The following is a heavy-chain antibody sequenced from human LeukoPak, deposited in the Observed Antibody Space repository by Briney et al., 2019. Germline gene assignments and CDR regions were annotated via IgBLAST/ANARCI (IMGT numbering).Heavy chain of an antibody. CDR1: GYSFTNYW. D-gene: IGHD4-17*01. V-gene: IGHV5-51*01. J-gene: IGHJ4*02. Sequence: GESLKISCKASGYSFTNYWIGWVRQMPGRGLEWMGIIFPGDSDTTYSPSFQGQVTISADKSINTAYLQWSRLKASDSAMYYCARDYAYWGQGTLVTVSS. CDR3: ARDYAY. CDR2: IFPGDSDT.